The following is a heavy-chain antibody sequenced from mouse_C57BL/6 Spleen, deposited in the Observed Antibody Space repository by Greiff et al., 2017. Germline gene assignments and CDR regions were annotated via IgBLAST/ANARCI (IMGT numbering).Heavy chain of an antibody. J-gene: IGHJ1*03. CDR1: GYSITSGYY. V-gene: IGHV3-6*01. CDR2: ISYDGSN. CDR3: ARPWGDWYFDV. D-gene: IGHD4-1*01. Sequence: EVQLQQSGPGLVKPSQSLSLTCSVTGYSITSGYYWNWIRQFPGNKLEWMGYISYDGSNNYNPSLKNRISITRDTSKNQFFLKLNSVTTEDTATYYCARPWGDWYFDVWGTGTTVTVSS.